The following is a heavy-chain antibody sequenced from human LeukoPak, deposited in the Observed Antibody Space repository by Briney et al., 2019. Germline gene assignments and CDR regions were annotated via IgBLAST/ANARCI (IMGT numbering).Heavy chain of an antibody. CDR2: ISHSGSI. Sequence: PSETLSLTCAVSGYSINSGYYWGWIRPLPGKGLEWIGSISHSGSIYYNPSLKSRVTISVDTSKNQFSLKLSSVTAADTAVYYCARLRDLYNCLDPWGQGTLVTVSS. D-gene: IGHD5-24*01. CDR1: GYSINSGYY. V-gene: IGHV4-38-2*01. CDR3: ARLRDLYNCLDP. J-gene: IGHJ5*02.